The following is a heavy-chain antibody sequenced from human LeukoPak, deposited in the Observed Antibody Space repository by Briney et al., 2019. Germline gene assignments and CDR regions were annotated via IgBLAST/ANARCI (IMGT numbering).Heavy chain of an antibody. D-gene: IGHD3-10*01. CDR3: VRASGSFDY. Sequence: GGSLRLSCAASGFTFSDYGIPWVRQAPGKGLEWVAVICSDGSNKYYADSVKGRFTISRDNSKKTLYLQMNSLRVEDTAVYYCVRASGSFDYWGQGTLVTVSS. CDR1: GFTFSDYG. J-gene: IGHJ4*02. CDR2: ICSDGSNK. V-gene: IGHV3-33*01.